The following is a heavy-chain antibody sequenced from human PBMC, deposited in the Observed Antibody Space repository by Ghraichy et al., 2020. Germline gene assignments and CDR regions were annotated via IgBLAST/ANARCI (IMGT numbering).Heavy chain of an antibody. D-gene: IGHD1-26*01. CDR3: ARKGVGATIGRMYYFDY. V-gene: IGHV1-18*01. Sequence: ASVKVSCKASGYTFISYGISWVRQAPGQGLEWMGWTSAYNANTKYAQKVQGRVTMTTDTSTNTAYMELRSLRSDDTAVYYCARKGVGATIGRMYYFDYWGQGTLFTVSS. CDR1: GYTFISYG. J-gene: IGHJ4*02. CDR2: TSAYNANT.